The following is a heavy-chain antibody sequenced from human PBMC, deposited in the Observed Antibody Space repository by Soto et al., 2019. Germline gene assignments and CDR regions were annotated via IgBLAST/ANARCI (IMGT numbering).Heavy chain of an antibody. D-gene: IGHD1-26*01. Sequence: PSETLSLTCTVSGGSISTYDGSWIRQPPGKGLEWIGYTSYSGSTNYNPPLKSRVTISIDTSKNQFSLKLRSVTAADTAVYYCAREWYGGLIDWFDAWGQGTLVTVSS. CDR1: GGSISTYD. CDR2: TSYSGST. J-gene: IGHJ5*02. CDR3: AREWYGGLIDWFDA. V-gene: IGHV4-59*01.